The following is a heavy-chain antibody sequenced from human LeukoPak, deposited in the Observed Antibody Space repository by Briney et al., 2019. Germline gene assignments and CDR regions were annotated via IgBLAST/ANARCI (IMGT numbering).Heavy chain of an antibody. J-gene: IGHJ4*02. CDR2: ISSSGSTK. CDR3: ARETRITIFGVVTNSAFDY. Sequence: GGSLRLSCAASGFTFSDNYMSWIRQAPGKGLEWVSYISSSGSTKYYADSVKGRFTISRDNSKNTLYLQMNSLRAEDTAVYYCARETRITIFGVVTNSAFDYWGQGTLVTVSS. CDR1: GFTFSDNY. V-gene: IGHV3-11*04. D-gene: IGHD3-3*01.